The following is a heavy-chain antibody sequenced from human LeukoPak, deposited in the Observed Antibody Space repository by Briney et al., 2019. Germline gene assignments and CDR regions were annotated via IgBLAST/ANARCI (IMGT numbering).Heavy chain of an antibody. Sequence: ASVKVSCKASGGTFSSYAISWVRQAPGQGLEWMGRIIPILGIANYAQKFQGRVTITADKSTSTAYMELSSLRSEDTAVYYCARALPTTIWRFEDWFDPWGQGTLVTVSS. CDR2: IIPILGIA. V-gene: IGHV1-69*04. CDR1: GGTFSSYA. J-gene: IGHJ5*02. CDR3: ARALPTTIWRFEDWFDP. D-gene: IGHD3-3*01.